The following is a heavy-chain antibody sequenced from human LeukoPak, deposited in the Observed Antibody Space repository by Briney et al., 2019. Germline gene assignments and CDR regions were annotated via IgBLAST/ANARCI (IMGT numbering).Heavy chain of an antibody. D-gene: IGHD1-26*01. V-gene: IGHV3-15*01. J-gene: IGHJ4*02. CDR2: IKSKTDGGTT. CDR1: GFTFSNAW. CDR3: TTGATTRY. Sequence: GGSLRLPCAASGFTFSNAWMSWVRQAPGKGLEWVSRIKSKTDGGTTDYAAPVKGRFTISRDDSKNTLYLQMNSLKTEDTAVYYCTTGATTRYWGQGTLVTVSS.